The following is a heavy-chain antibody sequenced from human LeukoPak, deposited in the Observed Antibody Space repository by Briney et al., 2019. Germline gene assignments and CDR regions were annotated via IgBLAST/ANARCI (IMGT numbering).Heavy chain of an antibody. D-gene: IGHD2-15*01. CDR3: ASPRELLHAFDI. V-gene: IGHV3-21*01. CDR2: ISSSSSYI. Sequence: GGSLRLSCAASGFTFSSYSMNWVRQAPGKGLEWVSSISSSSSYIYYADSVNGRFTIPRHNAKNSLYLQMNSLRAEDTAVYYCASPRELLHAFDIWGQGTMVTVSS. J-gene: IGHJ3*02. CDR1: GFTFSSYS.